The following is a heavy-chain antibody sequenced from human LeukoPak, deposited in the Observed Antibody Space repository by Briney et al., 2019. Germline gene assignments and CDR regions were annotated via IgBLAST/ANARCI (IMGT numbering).Heavy chain of an antibody. CDR1: GFTFSSYS. Sequence: GGSLRLSCAASGFTFSSYSMNWVRQAPGKELEWVSSISSSSSYIYYADSVKGRFTISRDNAKNSLYLQMNSLRAEDTAVYYCARGWISDSFDYWGQGTLVTVSS. J-gene: IGHJ4*02. V-gene: IGHV3-21*01. D-gene: IGHD5-12*01. CDR2: ISSSSSYI. CDR3: ARGWISDSFDY.